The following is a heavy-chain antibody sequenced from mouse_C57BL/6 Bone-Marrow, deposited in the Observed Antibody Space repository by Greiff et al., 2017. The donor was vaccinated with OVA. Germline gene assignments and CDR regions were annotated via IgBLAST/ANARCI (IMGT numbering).Heavy chain of an antibody. CDR2: INPNNGGT. V-gene: IGHV1-18*01. D-gene: IGHD2-5*01. J-gene: IGHJ3*01. Sequence: EVKLMESGPELVKPGASVKIPCKASGYTFTDYNMDWVKQSHGKSLEWIGDINPNNGGTIYNQKFKGKATLTVDKSSSTAYMELRSLTSEDTAVYYCARGGYSKRGRFAYWGQGTLVTVSA. CDR1: GYTFTDYN. CDR3: ARGGYSKRGRFAY.